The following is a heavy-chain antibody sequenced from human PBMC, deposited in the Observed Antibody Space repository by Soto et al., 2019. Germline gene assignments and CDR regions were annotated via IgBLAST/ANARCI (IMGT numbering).Heavy chain of an antibody. CDR2: IYYSGST. J-gene: IGHJ4*02. CDR1: GGPLSSYH. D-gene: IGHD4-17*01. CDR3: ARRYGPGFDY. V-gene: IGHV4-59*08. Sequence: KSSEAPSPTRNVSGGPLSSYHLGRIRQPPGKGLEWIGYIYYSGSTNYNPSLKSRVTISVDTSKNQFSLKLSSVTAADTAVYYCARRYGPGFDYWGQGTMVTVSS.